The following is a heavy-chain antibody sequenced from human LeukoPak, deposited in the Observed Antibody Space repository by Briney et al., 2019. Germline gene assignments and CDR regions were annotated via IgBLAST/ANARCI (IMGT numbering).Heavy chain of an antibody. D-gene: IGHD3-3*01. CDR3: ASPALVFRHYFDY. CDR2: ISYDGSNK. Sequence: GGSLRLTCAASGFTFSSYAMHWVRQAPGKGLEWVAVISYDGSNKYYADSVKGRFTISRDNSEDTLYLQMNSLRAEDTAVYYCASPALVFRHYFDYWGQGTLVTVSS. CDR1: GFTFSSYA. V-gene: IGHV3-30-3*01. J-gene: IGHJ4*02.